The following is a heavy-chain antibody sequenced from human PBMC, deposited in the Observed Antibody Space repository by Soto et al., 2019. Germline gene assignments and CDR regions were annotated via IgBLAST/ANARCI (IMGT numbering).Heavy chain of an antibody. Sequence: GGSLRLSCAASGFTFSSYSMNWVRQAPGKGLEWVSSISSSSSYIYYADSVKGRFTISRDNAKNSLYLQMNSLRAEDTAVYYCARDFSVATVTTYWFDPWGQGTLVTVS. J-gene: IGHJ5*02. V-gene: IGHV3-21*01. CDR2: ISSSSSYI. CDR1: GFTFSSYS. CDR3: ARDFSVATVTTYWFDP. D-gene: IGHD4-17*01.